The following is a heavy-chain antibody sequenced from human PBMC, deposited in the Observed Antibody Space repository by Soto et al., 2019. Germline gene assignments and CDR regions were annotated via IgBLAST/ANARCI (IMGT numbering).Heavy chain of an antibody. Sequence: PGGSLRLSCAASGFTFSSYGMHWVRQAPGKGLEWVAVIWYDGSNKYYADSVKGRFTISRDNSKNTLHLQMNSLRAEDTAVYYCAKDLGYSYGYYYYYGMDVWGQGTTVTVSS. CDR1: GFTFSSYG. CDR2: IWYDGSNK. J-gene: IGHJ6*02. CDR3: AKDLGYSYGYYYYYGMDV. D-gene: IGHD5-18*01. V-gene: IGHV3-30*02.